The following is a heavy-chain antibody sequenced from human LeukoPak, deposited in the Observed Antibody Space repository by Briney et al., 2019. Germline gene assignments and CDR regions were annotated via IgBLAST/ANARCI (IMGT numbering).Heavy chain of an antibody. Sequence: GGSLRLSCAASGFTFSSYAMSWVRQAPGKGLEWVSAISGSGGSTYYADSAKGRFTISRDNSKNTLYLQMNSLRAEDTAVYYCAKGQERDYVWGSYRPYYYGMDVWGQGTTVTVSS. CDR2: ISGSGGST. V-gene: IGHV3-23*01. CDR3: AKGQERDYVWGSYRPYYYGMDV. CDR1: GFTFSSYA. D-gene: IGHD3-16*02. J-gene: IGHJ6*02.